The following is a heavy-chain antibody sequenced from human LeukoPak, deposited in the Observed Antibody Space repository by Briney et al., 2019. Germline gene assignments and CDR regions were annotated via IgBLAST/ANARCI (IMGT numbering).Heavy chain of an antibody. CDR3: ALHLYYSASAFWYIDF. D-gene: IGHD3-10*01. CDR2: VSHSGNT. Sequence: SETLSLTCTLSGDSITSSDHYWVWIRQSPGKGLEWIGSVSHSGNTYYKSSLRSRVTVSLDTSKNEFSLILTSVTVADTAEYYCALHLYYSASAFWYIDFWGRGTLVIVSP. J-gene: IGHJ2*01. CDR1: GDSITSSDHY. V-gene: IGHV4-39*01.